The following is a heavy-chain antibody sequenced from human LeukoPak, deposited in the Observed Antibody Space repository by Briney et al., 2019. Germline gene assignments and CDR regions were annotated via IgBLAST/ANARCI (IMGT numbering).Heavy chain of an antibody. V-gene: IGHV4-59*01. CDR3: ASGLVQGYFDY. CDR2: IYYSGST. Sequence: SETLSLTCSVSGGSISSYYWSWIRQPPGKGLEWIGYIYYSGSTNYNPSLKSRVTISVDTSKNQFSLKLSSATAADTAVYYCASGLVQGYFDYWGQGTLVTVSS. CDR1: GGSISSYY. D-gene: IGHD6-19*01. J-gene: IGHJ4*02.